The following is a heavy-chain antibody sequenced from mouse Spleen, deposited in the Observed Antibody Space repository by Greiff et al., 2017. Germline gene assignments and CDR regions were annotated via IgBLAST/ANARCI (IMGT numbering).Heavy chain of an antibody. CDR3: ARGDYRYEGWYFDV. Sequence: EVKLMESGPELVKPGASVKISCKASGYSFTGYFMNWVMQSHGKSLEWIGRINPYNGDTFYNQKFKGKATLTVDKSSSTAHMELRSLASEDSAVYYCARGDYRYEGWYFDVWGAGTTVTVSS. J-gene: IGHJ1*01. CDR2: INPYNGDT. CDR1: GYSFTGYF. D-gene: IGHD2-14*01. V-gene: IGHV1-20*02.